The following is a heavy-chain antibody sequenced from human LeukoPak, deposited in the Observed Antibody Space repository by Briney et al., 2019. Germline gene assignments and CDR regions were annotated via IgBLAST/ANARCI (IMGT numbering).Heavy chain of an antibody. J-gene: IGHJ5*02. CDR2: ISGSGDTT. CDR3: AKDQWGGVAAATFSS. V-gene: IGHV3-23*01. D-gene: IGHD2-15*01. Sequence: GGSLRLSCAASGFSFSNYAMSWVRQAPGKGLEWVSAISGSGDTTYYADSVKGRFTISRDNSKNTLYLQMNSLRAEDTAVYFCAKDQWGGVAAATFSSWGQGTLVAVSS. CDR1: GFSFSNYA.